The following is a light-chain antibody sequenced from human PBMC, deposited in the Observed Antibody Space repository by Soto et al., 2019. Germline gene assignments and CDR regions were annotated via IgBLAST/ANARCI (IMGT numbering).Light chain of an antibody. CDR3: YSYAGLSTYV. CDR2: EDS. J-gene: IGLJ1*01. CDR1: SSDVGSYNL. V-gene: IGLV2-23*01. Sequence: QSALTQPASVSGSPGQSITIPCTGTSSDVGSYNLVSWYQQHPGKAPKLIMYEDSNRPSGVSNRFSGSNSANTASLAISGLQTEDEADYYCYSYAGLSTYVFGSGTKVTVL.